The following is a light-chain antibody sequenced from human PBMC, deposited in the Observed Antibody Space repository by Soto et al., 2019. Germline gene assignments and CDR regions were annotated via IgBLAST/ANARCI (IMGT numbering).Light chain of an antibody. CDR2: GAS. CDR1: QSVSSSY. CDR3: QQYGSSLIT. V-gene: IGKV3-20*01. J-gene: IGKJ5*01. Sequence: EMVLTQSPGTLSLSPGERATLSCRASQSVSSSYLAWYQRRPGQAPSLLIYGASSRATGIPDRFSGSGSGTDFTLTITRLEPEDFAVYYCQQYGSSLITFGHGTRLEIK.